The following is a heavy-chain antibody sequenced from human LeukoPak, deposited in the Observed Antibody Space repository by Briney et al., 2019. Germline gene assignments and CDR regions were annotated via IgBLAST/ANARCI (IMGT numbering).Heavy chain of an antibody. V-gene: IGHV4-39*07. J-gene: IGHJ6*03. Sequence: SEILSLTCTVSGGSISTTNYYWGWIRQSPGKGLEWFGCVYYSGSTYYNPSLKSRVTISVDTSKNQFSLKLSSVTAADTAVYYCARAFYPGYYSYMAVWGKGTTVTVSS. CDR3: ARAFYPGYYSYMAV. CDR1: GGSISTTNYY. D-gene: IGHD3-3*02. CDR2: VYYSGST.